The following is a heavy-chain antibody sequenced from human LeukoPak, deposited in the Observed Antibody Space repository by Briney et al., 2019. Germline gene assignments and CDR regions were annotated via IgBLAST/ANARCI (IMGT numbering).Heavy chain of an antibody. Sequence: SETLSLTCTVSGGFISSYYWRWIRQPPGKGVEGGGYIYYSGSTNYNPSLKRRVTISVEKSKNRFSLNLISVTAADPAVYYCARCDRHYGMDVWGKGTTVTVSS. V-gene: IGHV4-59*08. CDR1: GGFISSYY. D-gene: IGHD3-22*01. J-gene: IGHJ6*04. CDR3: ARCDRHYGMDV. CDR2: IYYSGST.